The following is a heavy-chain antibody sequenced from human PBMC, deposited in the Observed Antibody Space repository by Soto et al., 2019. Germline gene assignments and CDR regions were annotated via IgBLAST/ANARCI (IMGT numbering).Heavy chain of an antibody. Sequence: QVQLVQSGAEVKKPGSSVKVSCKADEGTFSSYTARWVRQAPGQGLEWMGRIIPILGIANYAQKFQGRVTITADKSTSTAYMELSSLRSAYTAVYYCATDAVAGTEGAYWGQGTLVTVSS. CDR1: EGTFSSYT. D-gene: IGHD6-19*01. CDR2: IIPILGIA. V-gene: IGHV1-69*08. J-gene: IGHJ4*02. CDR3: ATDAVAGTEGAY.